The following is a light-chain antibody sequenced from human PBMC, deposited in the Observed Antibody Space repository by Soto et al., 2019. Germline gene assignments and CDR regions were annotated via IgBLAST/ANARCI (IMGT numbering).Light chain of an antibody. CDR1: QSVSSY. J-gene: IGKJ1*01. Sequence: IVLTQSPGTLSLSPGERATLSCRASQSVSSYLAWYQQKPGQAPRLLIYDASNRATGIPARFSGSGSGTYFTLTISSLEPEDFAVYYCQQRSNWPRTFGQGTKVDIK. CDR2: DAS. V-gene: IGKV3-11*01. CDR3: QQRSNWPRT.